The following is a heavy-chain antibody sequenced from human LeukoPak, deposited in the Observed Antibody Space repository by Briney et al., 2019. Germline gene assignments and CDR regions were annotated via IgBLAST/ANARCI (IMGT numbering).Heavy chain of an antibody. J-gene: IGHJ4*02. V-gene: IGHV3-74*01. Sequence: GGSLRLSCAASGFTFSAYWMHWVRQVPGKGLVWVSRINNDGTATFFADSVKGRFTISRDNSNNTLYLQMNNLRAEDTAVYYCARGPSGYHNTGGQGTLVTVSS. CDR2: INNDGTAT. D-gene: IGHD5-12*01. CDR1: GFTFSAYW. CDR3: ARGPSGYHNT.